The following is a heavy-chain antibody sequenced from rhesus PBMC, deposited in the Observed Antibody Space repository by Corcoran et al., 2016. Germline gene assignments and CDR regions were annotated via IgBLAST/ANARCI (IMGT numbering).Heavy chain of an antibody. V-gene: IGHV4-57*02. D-gene: IGHD5-24*01. Sequence: QLQLQESGPGLVKPSETLSLTCAVSGGSISSSNWWRWIRQPSRNVLEWTGRISGIGGNTSDNPPLKSRVTISKETSKNQFSLKLSSVTAADTAGDYCARGSGWFDLWGPGTPITISS. CDR3: ARGSGWFDL. CDR2: ISGIGGNT. J-gene: IGHJ2*01. CDR1: GGSISSSNW.